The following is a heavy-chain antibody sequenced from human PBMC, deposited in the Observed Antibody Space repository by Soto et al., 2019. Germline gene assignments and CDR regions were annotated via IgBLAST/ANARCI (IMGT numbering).Heavy chain of an antibody. V-gene: IGHV1-3*01. D-gene: IGHD3-10*01. J-gene: IGHJ5*02. CDR2: INAGNGNT. CDR3: ARPTYYYGSGSYYNTQNCFDP. CDR1: GYTFTSYA. Sequence: ASVKVSCKASGYTFTSYAMHWVRQAPGQRLEWMGWINAGNGNTKYSQKFQGRVTITRDTSASTAYMELSSLRSEDTAVYYCARPTYYYGSGSYYNTQNCFDPWGQGTLVTVSS.